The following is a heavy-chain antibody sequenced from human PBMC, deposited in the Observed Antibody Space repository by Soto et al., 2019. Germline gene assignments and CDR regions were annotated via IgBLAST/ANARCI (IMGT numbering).Heavy chain of an antibody. D-gene: IGHD2-8*01. V-gene: IGHV3-15*01. CDR1: GFTVSNAW. CDR3: TTDPGGGVTPRDVPDF. CDR2: FKSKSDGATI. J-gene: IGHJ4*02. Sequence: EVQLVESGGGLVKPGASLRLSCAVSGFTVSNAWMSWVRQAPGKGLEWVDRFKSKSDGATIDYATPVKGRFTISRDDSQNTLYLQMNSLKTEDTAVYYCTTDPGGGVTPRDVPDFWGQGTLVTVSS.